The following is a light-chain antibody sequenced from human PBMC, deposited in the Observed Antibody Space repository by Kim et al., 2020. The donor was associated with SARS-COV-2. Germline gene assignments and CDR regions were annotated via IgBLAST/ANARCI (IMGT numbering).Light chain of an antibody. CDR2: DAS. J-gene: IGKJ4*01. CDR3: QQRTNWPLT. CDR1: QSVSSY. V-gene: IGKV3-11*01. Sequence: EIVLTQSPATLSLSPGERATVSCRASQSVSSYLAWYQQKPGQAPRLLIYDASNRATAIPARFSGSGSGTDFTLTISSLEPEDFAVYYCQQRTNWPLTFGGGTKGDIK.